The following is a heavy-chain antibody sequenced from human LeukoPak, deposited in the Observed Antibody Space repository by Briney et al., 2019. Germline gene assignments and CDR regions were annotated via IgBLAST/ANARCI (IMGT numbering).Heavy chain of an antibody. V-gene: IGHV5-51*01. CDR1: GYSLSIYR. Sequence: GESLKISCKGSGYSLSIYRIAWVRQMPGKGLEWMGIIHPSDSQTTYSPSFQGQVTISADKSISTAYLQWSSLKASDTAMYYCARQSMGDGYNAGDFGYWGQGTLVSVSS. D-gene: IGHD5-24*01. CDR2: IHPSDSQT. CDR3: ARQSMGDGYNAGDFGY. J-gene: IGHJ4*02.